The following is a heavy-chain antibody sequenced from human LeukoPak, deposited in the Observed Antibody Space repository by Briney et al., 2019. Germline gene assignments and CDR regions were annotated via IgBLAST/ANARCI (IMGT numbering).Heavy chain of an antibody. V-gene: IGHV1-69*13. CDR3: ARRRDYYDSSGYYSYDAFDI. CDR1: GGTFSSYA. CDR2: IIPIFGTA. D-gene: IGHD3-22*01. Sequence: ASVKVSCKASGGTFSSYAISWVRQAPGQGLEWMGGIIPIFGTANYAQKFQGRVTITADESTSTAYMELSSLRSEDTAVYYCARRRDYYDSSGYYSYDAFDIWGQGTMVTVSS. J-gene: IGHJ3*02.